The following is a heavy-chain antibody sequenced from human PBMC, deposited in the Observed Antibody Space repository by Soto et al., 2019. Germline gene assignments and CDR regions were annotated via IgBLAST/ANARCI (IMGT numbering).Heavy chain of an antibody. CDR3: AREKKDYDSSGYYLDY. CDR2: IYYSGST. Sequence: SETLSLTCAVSSGSISSYYWSWIRQPPGKGLEWIGYIYYSGSTNYNPSLKSRVTISVDTSKNQFSLKLSSVTAADTAVYYCAREKKDYDSSGYYLDYWGQGTLVTVSS. CDR1: SGSISSYY. V-gene: IGHV4-59*01. J-gene: IGHJ4*02. D-gene: IGHD3-22*01.